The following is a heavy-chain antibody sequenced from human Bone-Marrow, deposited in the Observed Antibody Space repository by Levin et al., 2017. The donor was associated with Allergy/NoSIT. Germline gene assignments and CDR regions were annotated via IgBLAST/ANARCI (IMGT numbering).Heavy chain of an antibody. D-gene: IGHD3-10*01. V-gene: IGHV1-69*02. Sequence: WASVKVSCKASGGTFSSYTINWVRQAPGQGLEWMGRIIPIVDLSNYAQNFQGRVTITADKSTSTAYMELSSLRSEDTAVYYCATFGGDISLPHLWPFDIWGQGTMVTVSS. CDR1: GGTFSSYT. J-gene: IGHJ3*02. CDR2: IIPIVDLS. CDR3: ATFGGDISLPHLWPFDI.